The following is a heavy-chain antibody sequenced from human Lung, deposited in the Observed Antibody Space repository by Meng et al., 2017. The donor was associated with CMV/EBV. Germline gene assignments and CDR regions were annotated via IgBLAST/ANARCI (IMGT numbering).Heavy chain of an antibody. D-gene: IGHD2-21*01. CDR1: GFTFSSYS. J-gene: IGHJ6*02. Sequence: SCAAAGFTFSSYSMNRVRQAPGKGLEWVSSISISGTYIYYADSVKGRFTISRDNAQNSLYLQMNSLRAEDTAVYYCPRDVSPRSSAYFAIYYFHALDVWXQGTXVTVSS. V-gene: IGHV3-21*01. CDR3: PRDVSPRSSAYFAIYYFHALDV. CDR2: ISISGTYI.